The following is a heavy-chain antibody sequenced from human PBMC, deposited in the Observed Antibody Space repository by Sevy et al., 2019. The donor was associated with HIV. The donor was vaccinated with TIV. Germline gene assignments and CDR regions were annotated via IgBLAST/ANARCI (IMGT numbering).Heavy chain of an antibody. J-gene: IGHJ6*02. V-gene: IGHV3-30*02. CDR2: IRYDGSNK. Sequence: GGSLRLSCAASGFTFSSYGMHWVRQAPGKGLEWVAFIRYDGSNKYYADSVKGRFTISRDNSKNTLYLQMNSLRAEGTAVYYCAKVGIAAAVNYYYGMDVWGQGTTVTVSS. CDR3: AKVGIAAAVNYYYGMDV. D-gene: IGHD6-13*01. CDR1: GFTFSSYG.